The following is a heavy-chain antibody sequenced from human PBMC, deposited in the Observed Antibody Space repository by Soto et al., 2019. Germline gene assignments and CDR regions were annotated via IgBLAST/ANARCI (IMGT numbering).Heavy chain of an antibody. CDR1: GGSISSYY. CDR3: ARLNYGSGSYFRVRWFDP. CDR2: IYYSGST. D-gene: IGHD3-10*01. V-gene: IGHV4-59*01. J-gene: IGHJ5*02. Sequence: SETLSLTCTVSGGSISSYYWSWIRQPPGKGLEWIGYIYYSGSTNYNPSLKSRVTISVDTSKNQFSLKLSSVTAADTAVYYCARLNYGSGSYFRVRWFDPWGQGTLVTVSS.